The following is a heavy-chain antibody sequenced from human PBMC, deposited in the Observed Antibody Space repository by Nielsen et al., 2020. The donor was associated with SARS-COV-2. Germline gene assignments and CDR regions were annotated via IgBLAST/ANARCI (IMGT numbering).Heavy chain of an antibody. CDR2: ISGSGGST. J-gene: IGHJ6*02. CDR1: RFTFSSYA. Sequence: GESLKISCAASRFTFSSYAMSWVRQAPGKGLEWVSAISGSGGSTYYADSVKGRFTISRDNSKNTLYLQMNSLRAEDTAVYYCVSYSSGWYPPPIYYYYGMDVWGQGTTVTVSS. V-gene: IGHV3-23*01. CDR3: VSYSSGWYPPPIYYYYGMDV. D-gene: IGHD6-19*01.